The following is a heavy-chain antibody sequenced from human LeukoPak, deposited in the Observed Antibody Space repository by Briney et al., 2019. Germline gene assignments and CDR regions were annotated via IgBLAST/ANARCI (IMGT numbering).Heavy chain of an antibody. CDR2: ISYDGSTK. CDR1: GFTFSDYA. Sequence: PGGSLRLSCAASGFTFSDYAIHWVRQAPGKGLEWVAVISYDGSTKYYADSVKGRFTISRDNSKNTLSLQMNSLRAEDTAVYYCAQDATDFDSSGQTYFDNWGQGTLVTVSS. D-gene: IGHD3-22*01. J-gene: IGHJ4*02. V-gene: IGHV3-30*04. CDR3: AQDATDFDSSGQTYFDN.